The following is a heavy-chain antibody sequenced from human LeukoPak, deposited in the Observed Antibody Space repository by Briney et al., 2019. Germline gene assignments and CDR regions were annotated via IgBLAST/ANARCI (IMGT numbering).Heavy chain of an antibody. CDR2: ISRSSRYK. CDR1: GFTFRSYS. Sequence: GGSLPVSRADSGFTFRSYSMNWVRQAPGKGLEWVSSISRSSRYKYYAQAASGHFTISRDNAKNSLYVQMNSLRAEDTAVYYCARYLDYGDYFYFDYWGQ. D-gene: IGHD4-17*01. J-gene: IGHJ4*02. V-gene: IGHV3-21*01. CDR3: ARYLDYGDYFYFDY.